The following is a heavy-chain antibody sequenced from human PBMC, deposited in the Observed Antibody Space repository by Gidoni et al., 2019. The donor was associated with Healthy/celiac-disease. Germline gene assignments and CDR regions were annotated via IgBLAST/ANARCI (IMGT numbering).Heavy chain of an antibody. Sequence: VQLVQSGAEVNKPGESLKISCKVSGYSFPSYWIGWWRQVPGKGLEWMGIIYPCDSDTRDSPSFQGQVTISADKSISTAYLQWSSLKASDTAMYYCARSRAGSMKGGFDYWGQGTLVTVSS. CDR2: IYPCDSDT. D-gene: IGHD3-10*01. V-gene: IGHV5-51*01. CDR1: GYSFPSYW. J-gene: IGHJ4*02. CDR3: ARSRAGSMKGGFDY.